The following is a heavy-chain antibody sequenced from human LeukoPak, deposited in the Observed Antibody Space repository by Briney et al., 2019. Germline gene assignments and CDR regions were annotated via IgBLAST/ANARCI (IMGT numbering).Heavy chain of an antibody. Sequence: KTSETLSLTCTVSGGSISSGNYYWSWIRQPAGRGLEWIGRIYISGGTDYNPSLKSRLTISIDTSKNQFYLRLSSVTAADTAVYYCARVRRNSGNKYFDPWGQGTRVTVSS. CDR3: ARVRRNSGNKYFDP. V-gene: IGHV4-61*02. J-gene: IGHJ5*02. D-gene: IGHD5-12*01. CDR2: IYISGGT. CDR1: GGSISSGNYY.